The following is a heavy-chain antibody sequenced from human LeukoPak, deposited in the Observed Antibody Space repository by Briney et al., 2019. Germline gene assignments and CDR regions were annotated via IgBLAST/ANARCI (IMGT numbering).Heavy chain of an antibody. CDR2: IRWNSGSI. D-gene: IGHD6-13*01. CDR1: GFTFDDYA. Sequence: GGSLRLSCAAAGFTFDDYAMHWVRQAPGKGLQWVSGIRWNSGSIGYADSVKGRVTISRDDAKNSLYLQMNSLRAEDMALYYCAKATQQYIAAIHYWGQGTLVTVSS. J-gene: IGHJ4*02. CDR3: AKATQQYIAAIHY. V-gene: IGHV3-9*03.